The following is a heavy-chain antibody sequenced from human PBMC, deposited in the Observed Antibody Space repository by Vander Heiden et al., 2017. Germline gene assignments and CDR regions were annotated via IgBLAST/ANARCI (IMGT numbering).Heavy chain of an antibody. V-gene: IGHV3-33*01. Sequence: SSYGMHWVRQAPGKGLEWVAVIWYDGTNEYYADPAKGRFTISRDNSKNTVYLQMSSLRAEDTAVYYCARGITYDDSWSGYYGIDYWGQGTMVT. D-gene: IGHD3-3*01. J-gene: IGHJ4*02. CDR2: IWYDGTNE. CDR3: ARGITYDDSWSGYYGIDY. CDR1: SSYG.